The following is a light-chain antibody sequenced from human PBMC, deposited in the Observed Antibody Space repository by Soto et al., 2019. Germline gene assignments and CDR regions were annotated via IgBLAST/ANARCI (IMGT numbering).Light chain of an antibody. Sequence: EIVLTQSPATLSLSPGERATLSCRASQRVTNYLAWYQQKPGQPPRILIYGASSRPTGIPAWFSGSGSGTDFTLTINSLEPEDFAVYYCQQRGNWPWTFGQGTKVEIK. CDR3: QQRGNWPWT. V-gene: IGKV3-11*01. J-gene: IGKJ1*01. CDR2: GAS. CDR1: QRVTNY.